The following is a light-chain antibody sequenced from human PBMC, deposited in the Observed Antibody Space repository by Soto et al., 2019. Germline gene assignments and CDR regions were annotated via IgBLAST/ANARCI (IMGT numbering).Light chain of an antibody. V-gene: IGKV1-39*01. CDR1: QSIRRY. Sequence: DIQMTQSPSSLSASVVARVTITCRASQSIRRYLNWYQQKLGKAPMLLIYAASSLQSGVPSRFSGSGSGKDFTLTISSLQPEDFATYYCQQSSSTSYTFGQGTKLEI. CDR2: AAS. J-gene: IGKJ2*01. CDR3: QQSSSTSYT.